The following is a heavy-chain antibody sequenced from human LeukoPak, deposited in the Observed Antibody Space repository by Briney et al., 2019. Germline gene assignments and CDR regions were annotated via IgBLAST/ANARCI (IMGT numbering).Heavy chain of an antibody. J-gene: IGHJ5*02. CDR3: AREGLVGVLYNWFDP. D-gene: IGHD2-8*02. CDR1: GYTFTGYY. CDR2: INPNSGGT. V-gene: IGHV1-2*02. Sequence: ASVKVSCKASGYTFTGYYMHWVRQAPGQGLEWMGWINPNSGGTNYAQKFQGRVTMTRDTSISTAYMELSRLTSDDTAVYYCAREGLVGVLYNWFDPWGQGTLVTVSS.